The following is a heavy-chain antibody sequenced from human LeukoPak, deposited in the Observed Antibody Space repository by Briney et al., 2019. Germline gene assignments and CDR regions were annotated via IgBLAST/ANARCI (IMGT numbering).Heavy chain of an antibody. CDR1: GGSISSTTYY. D-gene: IGHD2-2*01. Sequence: SETLSLTCTVSGGSISSTTYYWAWIRQPPGKGLEWIGSVYYSGNTYYNPSLMSRLTISVDTSKNQFSLQLSSVSAADTAVYYCARHRGYCSSTSCLYFDYWGQGTLVTVSS. J-gene: IGHJ4*02. CDR2: VYYSGNT. V-gene: IGHV4-39*01. CDR3: ARHRGYCSSTSCLYFDY.